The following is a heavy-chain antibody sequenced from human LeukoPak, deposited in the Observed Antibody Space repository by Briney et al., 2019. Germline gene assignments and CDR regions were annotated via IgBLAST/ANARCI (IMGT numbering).Heavy chain of an antibody. CDR2: IYLSGST. V-gene: IGHV4-38-2*02. D-gene: IGHD3-3*01. Sequence: KPSETLSLTCTVSGYSISSGYYWGWIRQPPGKGLEWIGSIYLSGSTYYNPSLKSRVTISVDTSKNQFSLKLSSVTAADTAVYYCARIQYDFWSGYYKYYYYYYMDVWGKGTTVTVSS. CDR1: GYSISSGYY. J-gene: IGHJ6*03. CDR3: ARIQYDFWSGYYKYYYYYYMDV.